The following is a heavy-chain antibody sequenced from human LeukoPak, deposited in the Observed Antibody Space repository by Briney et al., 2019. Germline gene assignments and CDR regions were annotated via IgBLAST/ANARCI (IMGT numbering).Heavy chain of an antibody. Sequence: PSETLSLTCTVSGGSISSYYWSWIRQPAGKGLEWIGRIYTSGSTNYNPSLKSRVTMSVDTSKNQFSLKLSSVTAADTAVYYCARGLYYDFWNDEYYFDYWGQGTLVTVSS. J-gene: IGHJ4*02. CDR2: IYTSGST. V-gene: IGHV4-4*07. CDR3: ARGLYYDFWNDEYYFDY. D-gene: IGHD3-3*01. CDR1: GGSISSYY.